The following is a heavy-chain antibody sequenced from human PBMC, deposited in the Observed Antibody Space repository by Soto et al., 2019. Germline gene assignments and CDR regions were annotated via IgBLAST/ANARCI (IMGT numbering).Heavy chain of an antibody. V-gene: IGHV1-3*01. D-gene: IGHD3-10*01. CDR1: GYTFTDYS. Sequence: ASVKVSCKASGYTFTDYSMHWVRQAPGQRLEWMGWIHGNNGNTRYSQNFQGRVTITRDTSASTDYMELGSLTSEDTAVYYCAIPMHYNEYLDCWGHGTLVTVSS. J-gene: IGHJ4*01. CDR3: AIPMHYNEYLDC. CDR2: IHGNNGNT.